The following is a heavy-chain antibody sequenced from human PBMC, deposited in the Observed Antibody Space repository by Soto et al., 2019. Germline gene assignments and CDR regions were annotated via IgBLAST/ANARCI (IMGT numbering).Heavy chain of an antibody. V-gene: IGHV3-66*01. D-gene: IGHD3-16*01. CDR3: VRGEVRPRFEY. CDR1: GFTVRNNY. Sequence: AVSLRRSFAPSGFTVRNNYMSWVRQAPGQGLDWVSVIVGGSTYYADSGKGRFTISRSNSKHTLSLPMNSLTAEETAVDYCVRGEVRPRFEYGGQGT. CDR2: IVGGST. J-gene: IGHJ4*02.